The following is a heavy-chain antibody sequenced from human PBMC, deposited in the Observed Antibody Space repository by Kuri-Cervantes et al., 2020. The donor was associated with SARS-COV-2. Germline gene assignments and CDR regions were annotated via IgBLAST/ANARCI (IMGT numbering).Heavy chain of an antibody. D-gene: IGHD3-22*01. V-gene: IGHV3-53*01. CDR1: GFTVSSNY. Sequence: GESLKISCAAPGFTVSSNYMSWVRQAPGKGLEWVSVIYSGGSTYYADSVKGRFTISRDNSKNTLYLQMNSLRAEDTAVYYCAGGTTYYYDSSHPGFDYWGQGTLVTVSS. CDR3: AGGTTYYYDSSHPGFDY. CDR2: IYSGGST. J-gene: IGHJ4*02.